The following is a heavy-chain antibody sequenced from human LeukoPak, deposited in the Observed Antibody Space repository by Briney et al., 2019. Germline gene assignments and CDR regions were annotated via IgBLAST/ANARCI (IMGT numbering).Heavy chain of an antibody. D-gene: IGHD3-3*01. J-gene: IGHJ5*02. CDR3: ATDRGAIFGVALGFDP. CDR2: FDPEDGET. V-gene: IGHV1-24*01. CDR1: GYTLTELS. Sequence: VASVKVSCKVSGYTLTELSMHWVRQAPGKGLEWMGGFDPEDGETIYAQKFQGRVTMTEDTSTDTAYMELSSLRSEDTAVYYCATDRGAIFGVALGFDPWGQGTLVTVSS.